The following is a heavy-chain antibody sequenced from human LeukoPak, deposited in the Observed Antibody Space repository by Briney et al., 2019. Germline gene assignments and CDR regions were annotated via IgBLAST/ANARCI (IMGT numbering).Heavy chain of an antibody. CDR1: GYTFTSYA. CDR3: ARDRSGPAGSIAVARWFDP. CDR2: INACNGNT. Sequence: GASVKVSCKASGYTFTSYAMHWVRQAPGQRLEWMGWINACNGNTKYSQKFQGRVTITRDTSASTAYMELSSLRSEDTAVYYCARDRSGPAGSIAVARWFDPWGQGTLVTVSS. D-gene: IGHD6-19*01. V-gene: IGHV1-3*01. J-gene: IGHJ5*02.